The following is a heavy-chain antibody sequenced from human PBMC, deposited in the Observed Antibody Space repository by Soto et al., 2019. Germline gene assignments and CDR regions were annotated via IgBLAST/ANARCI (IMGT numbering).Heavy chain of an antibody. V-gene: IGHV3-23*01. J-gene: IGHJ5*02. CDR2: ITGSGAGS. CDR3: ANAYSNSWPNDWFDP. CDR1: GFTFSSYA. D-gene: IGHD6-13*01. Sequence: EVQLLESGGGWLQPGGSLRLSCAASGFTFSSYAMNWVRQAPGKWLEWVSGITGSGAGSYYSDSVKGRFTISRDNSKNTLYLQMNSLRAEDTAVYYCANAYSNSWPNDWFDPWGQGTLVTVSS.